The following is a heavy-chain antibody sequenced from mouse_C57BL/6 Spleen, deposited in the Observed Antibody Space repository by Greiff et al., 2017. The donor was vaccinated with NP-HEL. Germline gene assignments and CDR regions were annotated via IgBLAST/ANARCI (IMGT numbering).Heavy chain of an antibody. CDR2: INPYNGGT. Sequence: EVQLQESGPVLVKPGASVKMSCKASGYTFTDYYMNWVKQSHGKSLEWIGVINPYNGGTSYNQKFKGKATLTVDKSSSTAYMELNSLTSEDSAVYYCARRVYSNHAMDYWGQGTSVTVSS. J-gene: IGHJ4*01. CDR3: ARRVYSNHAMDY. D-gene: IGHD2-5*01. V-gene: IGHV1-19*01. CDR1: GYTFTDYY.